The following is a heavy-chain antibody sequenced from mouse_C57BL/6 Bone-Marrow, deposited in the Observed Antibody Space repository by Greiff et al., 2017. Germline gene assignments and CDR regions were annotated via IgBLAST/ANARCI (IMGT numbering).Heavy chain of an antibody. CDR3: TSFNYYGSSSDY. CDR2: IDPETGGT. Sequence: VQLQQSGAELVRPGASVTLSCKASGYTFTDYEMHWLKQTPVHGLEWIGAIDPETGGTAYNQKFKGKAILTADKSSSTAYMELRSLTSEDSAVYYCTSFNYYGSSSDYWGQGTTLTVSS. J-gene: IGHJ2*01. CDR1: GYTFTDYE. D-gene: IGHD1-1*01. V-gene: IGHV1-15*01.